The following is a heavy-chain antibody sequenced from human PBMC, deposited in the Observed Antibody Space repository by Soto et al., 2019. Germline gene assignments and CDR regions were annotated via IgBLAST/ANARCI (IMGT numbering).Heavy chain of an antibody. CDR3: AGETWDDFWSGYYTESLHLYGMDV. CDR2: ISYDGSNK. Sequence: GGSLRLSCAASVFTFSSYGMHWVRQAPGKGLEWVAVISYDGSNKYYADSVKGRFTISRDNSKNTLYLQMNSLRAEDTAVYYCAGETWDDFWSGYYTESLHLYGMDVWGQGTTVTVSS. V-gene: IGHV3-30*03. CDR1: VFTFSSYG. D-gene: IGHD3-3*01. J-gene: IGHJ6*02.